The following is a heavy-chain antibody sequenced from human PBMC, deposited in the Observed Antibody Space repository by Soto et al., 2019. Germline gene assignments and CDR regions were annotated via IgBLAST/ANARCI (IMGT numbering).Heavy chain of an antibody. Sequence: QVQLVESGGGLVKTSGSLRIACAASGFTFSDYYMSWVRQAPGKGLEWVSYISSSSSYIYYADSVKGRFTISRDNAKNSLYLQMNSLRAEDTAVYYCARDVYSSSRYFDYWGQGTLVTVSS. V-gene: IGHV3-11*06. J-gene: IGHJ4*02. CDR2: ISSSSSYI. CDR3: ARDVYSSSRYFDY. CDR1: GFTFSDYY. D-gene: IGHD6-6*01.